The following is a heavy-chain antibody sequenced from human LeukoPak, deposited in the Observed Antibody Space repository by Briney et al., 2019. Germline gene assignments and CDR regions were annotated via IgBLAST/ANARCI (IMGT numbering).Heavy chain of an antibody. Sequence: GGSLRLSCAASGFTFSSYAMSWVRQAPGKGLEWVPAISGSGGSTYYADSVKGRFTISRDNSKNTLYLQMNSLRAEDTAVYYCANMGIAAAATYFDYWGQGTLVTVSS. J-gene: IGHJ4*02. CDR1: GFTFSSYA. CDR3: ANMGIAAAATYFDY. V-gene: IGHV3-23*01. CDR2: ISGSGGST. D-gene: IGHD6-13*01.